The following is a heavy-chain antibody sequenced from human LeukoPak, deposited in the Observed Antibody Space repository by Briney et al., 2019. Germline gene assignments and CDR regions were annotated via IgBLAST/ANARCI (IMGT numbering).Heavy chain of an antibody. Sequence: SETLSLTCTVSGGSISSSSYYWGWIRQPPGKGLEWIGSIYYSGSTYYNPSLKSRVTISVDTSKNQFSLKLSSVTAADTAVYYCARQAVAGTGVTFDYWGQGTLVTVSS. CDR1: GGSISSSSYY. CDR3: ARQAVAGTGVTFDY. J-gene: IGHJ4*02. V-gene: IGHV4-39*01. CDR2: IYYSGST. D-gene: IGHD6-19*01.